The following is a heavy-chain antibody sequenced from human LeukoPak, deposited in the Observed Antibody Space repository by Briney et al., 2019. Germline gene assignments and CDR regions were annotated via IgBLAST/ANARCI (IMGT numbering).Heavy chain of an antibody. CDR2: INPRGGST. D-gene: IGHD1-26*01. V-gene: IGHV1-46*01. J-gene: IGHJ4*02. CDR1: GYTFTSYY. Sequence: ASVKVSCKASGYTFTSYYMHWVRQAPGQGLEWMGIINPRGGSTSYAQKFQGRVTMTKDTYTSTVYMEVSSLRSEDTAVYYCARDAESGSYYHFDYWGQGTLVTVSS. CDR3: ARDAESGSYYHFDY.